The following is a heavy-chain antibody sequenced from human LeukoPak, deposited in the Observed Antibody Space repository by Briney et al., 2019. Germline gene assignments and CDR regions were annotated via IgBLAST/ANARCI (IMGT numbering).Heavy chain of an antibody. D-gene: IGHD2-15*01. CDR2: ISYDGNNE. Sequence: GRSLRLSCAASGFXFNTYAIHWVRHVPGKGLHWVAGISYDGNNEYYAASVKGRFTVSRDNSKNTLYLQMNSLRPEDTSVYYCAKDPGYCSGGFCFYFDFWGQGTLVTVSS. J-gene: IGHJ4*02. CDR1: GFXFNTYA. V-gene: IGHV3-30*18. CDR3: AKDPGYCSGGFCFYFDF.